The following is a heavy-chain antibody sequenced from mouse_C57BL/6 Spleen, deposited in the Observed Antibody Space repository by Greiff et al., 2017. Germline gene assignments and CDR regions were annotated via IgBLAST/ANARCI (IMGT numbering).Heavy chain of an antibody. CDR3: ARGDGYPYFDY. CDR1: GYTFTSYW. J-gene: IGHJ2*01. CDR2: IYPSDSET. V-gene: IGHV1-61*01. Sequence: QVQLQQPGAELVRPGSSVKLSCKASGYTFTSYWMDWVKQRPGQGLEWIGNIYPSDSETHCNQKFKDKATLTVDKSSSTAYMQLSSLTSEDSAVYYCARGDGYPYFDYWGQGTTLTVSS. D-gene: IGHD2-3*01.